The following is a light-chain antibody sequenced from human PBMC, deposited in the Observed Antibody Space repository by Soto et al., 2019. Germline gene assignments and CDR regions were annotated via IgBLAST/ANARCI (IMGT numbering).Light chain of an antibody. CDR2: DAS. J-gene: IGKJ4*01. CDR1: QNVYNN. Sequence: EIVMTQSPATLSVSPGEGATLSCKASQNVYNNLAWYQQRPGQPPRLLIYDASTRATGISARFSGSGYGTEFTLTISILQSEDFAVYFCHQWRNWPLTFGGGTKVEIK. CDR3: HQWRNWPLT. V-gene: IGKV3-15*01.